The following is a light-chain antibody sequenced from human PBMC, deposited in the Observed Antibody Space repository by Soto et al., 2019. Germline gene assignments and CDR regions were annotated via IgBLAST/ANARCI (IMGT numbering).Light chain of an antibody. CDR3: QQRSNWPPYT. CDR1: QSVSSY. CDR2: DAS. J-gene: IGKJ2*01. Sequence: EIVLTQSPATLSLSPGESATLSCRASQSVSSYLAWYQQKPGQAPRLLIYDASNRATGIPARFSGSGSGTDFTLTISSLEPDDFAVYYCQQRSNWPPYTFGQGTKLEIK. V-gene: IGKV3-11*01.